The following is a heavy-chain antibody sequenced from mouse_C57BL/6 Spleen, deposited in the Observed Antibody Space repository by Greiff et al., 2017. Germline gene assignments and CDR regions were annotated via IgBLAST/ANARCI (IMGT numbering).Heavy chain of an antibody. D-gene: IGHD5-5*01. CDR1: GFSLTSYG. CDR2: IWSGGST. J-gene: IGHJ4*01. CDR3: ARKEGLPEDYAMDY. V-gene: IGHV2-2*01. Sequence: QVQLQQSGPGLVQPSQSLSITCTVSGFSLTSYGVHWVRQSPGKGLEWLGVIWSGGSTDYNAAFISRLSISKDNSKSQVFFKMNSLQADDTAIYYWARKEGLPEDYAMDYWGQGTSVTVSS.